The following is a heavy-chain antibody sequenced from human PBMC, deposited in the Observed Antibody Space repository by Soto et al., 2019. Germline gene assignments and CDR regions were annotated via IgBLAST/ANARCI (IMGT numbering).Heavy chain of an antibody. CDR2: IRSDGDTT. CDR1: GFTFSSYG. V-gene: IGHV3-23*01. D-gene: IGHD1-26*01. CDR3: AKGKGVRATTDGANC. J-gene: IGHJ4*02. Sequence: EVQVLESGGGLVQPGGSLRLSCAASGFTFSSYGMNWVRQAPGKGLEWVSGIRSDGDTTYNADSVKGRFTVSRDTSKNTVDLQIDSLRAEDTAVYYCAKGKGVRATTDGANCWGQGTLVTVSS.